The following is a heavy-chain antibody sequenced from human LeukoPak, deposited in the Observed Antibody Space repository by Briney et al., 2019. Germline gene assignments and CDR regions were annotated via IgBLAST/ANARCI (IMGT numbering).Heavy chain of an antibody. CDR1: GFIFSNHG. CDR2: IWYDGSNK. D-gene: IGHD3-16*01. J-gene: IGHJ6*02. Sequence: PGGSLRLSCAASGFIFSNHGMHWVRQAPGKGLEWVAVIWYDGSNKYYEDSVKGRFTISRDNSKNTVYLQMNSLRDDDTAVYYWARDRPGGGINGMDVWGQGTTVTVSS. CDR3: ARDRPGGGINGMDV. V-gene: IGHV3-33*01.